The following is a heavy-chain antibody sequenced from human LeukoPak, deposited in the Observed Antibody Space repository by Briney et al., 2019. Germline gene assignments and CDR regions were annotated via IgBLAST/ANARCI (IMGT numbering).Heavy chain of an antibody. D-gene: IGHD3/OR15-3a*01. CDR3: ARRYYYNLGSFPFDF. J-gene: IGHJ4*02. V-gene: IGHV4-34*01. CDR1: GGSFSGYY. CDR2: INHSGST. Sequence: SETLSLTCAVYGGSFSGYYWSWIRQPPGKGLEWIGEINHSGSTNYNPSLNSRVTISEDTSKNQFYLNLSSVTAADTSVYYCARRYYYNLGSFPFDFWGQGTLVTVSS.